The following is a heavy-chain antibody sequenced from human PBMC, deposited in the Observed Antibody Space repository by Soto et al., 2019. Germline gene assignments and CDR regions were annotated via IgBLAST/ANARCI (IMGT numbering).Heavy chain of an antibody. J-gene: IGHJ6*02. CDR1: GYTFTAYY. V-gene: IGHV1-2*02. Sequence: QVQLVQSGAEVKEPGDSVRVSCEASGYTFTAYYIHWVRQAPGQGLEWMGWINPKFGDTTYGQDFEGRVSMTRDMSLITVYMELSRLTSGNTAIYYCARNMDYYYGPGSGNGHSFLGQGTTVTVFS. CDR2: INPKFGDT. CDR3: ARNMDYYYGPGSGNGHSF. D-gene: IGHD3-10*01.